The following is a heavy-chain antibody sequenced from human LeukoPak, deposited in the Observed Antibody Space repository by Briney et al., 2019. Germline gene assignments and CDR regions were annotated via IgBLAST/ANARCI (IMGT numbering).Heavy chain of an antibody. V-gene: IGHV3-23*01. CDR1: GFTFNIYA. Sequence: GSLRLSCAASGFTFNIYAMSWVRQAPGKGLEWVSTISGNGGSTYYADPVRGRFTISRDNSKNTLYLQMNTLRAEDTALYYCAKDDYGDYWGQGTLVTVSS. CDR2: ISGNGGST. CDR3: AKDDYGDY. J-gene: IGHJ4*02. D-gene: IGHD4/OR15-4a*01.